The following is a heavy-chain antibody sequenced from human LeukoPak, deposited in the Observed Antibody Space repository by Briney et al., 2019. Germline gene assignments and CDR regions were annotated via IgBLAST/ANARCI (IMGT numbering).Heavy chain of an antibody. CDR3: AKSTQWLVRLPVNYFDY. V-gene: IGHV3-30*04. D-gene: IGHD6-19*01. J-gene: IGHJ4*02. CDR1: GFTFSSYA. Sequence: PGGSLRLSCAASGFTFSSYAMHWVPQAPGKGLEWVAVISYDGSNKYYADSVKGRFTISRDNSKNTLYLQMNSLRAEDTAVYYCAKSTQWLVRLPVNYFDYWGQGTLVTVSS. CDR2: ISYDGSNK.